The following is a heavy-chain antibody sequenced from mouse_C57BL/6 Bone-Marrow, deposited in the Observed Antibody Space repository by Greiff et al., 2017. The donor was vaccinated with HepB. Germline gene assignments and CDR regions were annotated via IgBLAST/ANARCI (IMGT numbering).Heavy chain of an antibody. CDR3: ARPSGGGYFDY. J-gene: IGHJ2*01. D-gene: IGHD3-1*01. V-gene: IGHV5-12*01. CDR1: GFTFSDYY. Sequence: EVQVVESGGGLVQPGGSLKLSCAASGFTFSDYYMYWVRQTPEKRLEWVAYISNGGGSTYYPDTVKGRFTISRDNAKNTLYLQMSRLKSEDTAMYYCARPSGGGYFDYWGQGTTLTVSS. CDR2: ISNGGGST.